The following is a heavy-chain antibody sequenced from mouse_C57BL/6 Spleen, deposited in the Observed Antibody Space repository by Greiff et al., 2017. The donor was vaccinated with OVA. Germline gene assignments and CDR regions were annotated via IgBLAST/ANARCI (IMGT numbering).Heavy chain of an antibody. Sequence: VQLQQSGAELVKPGASVKISCKASGYTFTDYYIHWVKQRPGQGLEWIGKIGPGSGSTYYNEKFKGKATLTADKSSSTAYMQLSSLTSEDSAVYFCACYYDYDVGFAYWGQGTLVTVSA. D-gene: IGHD2-4*01. J-gene: IGHJ3*01. V-gene: IGHV1-77*01. CDR1: GYTFTDYY. CDR3: ACYYDYDVGFAY. CDR2: IGPGSGST.